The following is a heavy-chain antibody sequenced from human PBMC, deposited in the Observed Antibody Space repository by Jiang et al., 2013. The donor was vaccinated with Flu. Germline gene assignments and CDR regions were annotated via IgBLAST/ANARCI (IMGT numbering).Heavy chain of an antibody. D-gene: IGHD5-12*01. CDR3: ARNKVVAEGCWFDP. CDR1: GGSISSSSYY. Sequence: PSETLSLTCTVSGGSISSSSYYWGWIRQPPGKGLEWIGSIYYSGSTYYNPSLKSRVTISVDTSKNQFSLKLSSVAAADTAVYYCARNKVVAEGCWFDPWGQGTLVTVSS. V-gene: IGHV4-39*07. CDR2: IYYSGST. J-gene: IGHJ5*02.